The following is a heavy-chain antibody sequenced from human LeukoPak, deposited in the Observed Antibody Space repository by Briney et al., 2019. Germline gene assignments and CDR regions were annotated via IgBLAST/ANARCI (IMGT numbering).Heavy chain of an antibody. V-gene: IGHV6-1*01. CDR2: TYYRSKWFY. CDR3: TRDSGLGNDAFDV. Sequence: QTLSLTCAISGDSVSSNSAAWNWIRQSPSRGLEWLGRTYYRSKWFYDYAVSVKSRITIKPDTSKNQFSLLLNSVTPEDTAVYYCTRDSGLGNDAFDVWGQGTMVTVSS. D-gene: IGHD3-10*01. J-gene: IGHJ3*01. CDR1: GDSVSSNSAA.